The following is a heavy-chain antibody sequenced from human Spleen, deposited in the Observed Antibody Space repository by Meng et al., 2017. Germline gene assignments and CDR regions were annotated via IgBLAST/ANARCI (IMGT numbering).Heavy chain of an antibody. CDR3: ARPSRYNWFDP. V-gene: IGHV4-34*01. Sequence: QLQLQQWGAGLLKPSETLSLTCAVYGGSFSGYYWSWIRQPPGKGLEWIGEINHSGSTNYNPSLKSRVTISVDTSKNQFSLKLSSVTAADTAVYYCARPSRYNWFDPWGQGTLVTVSS. CDR2: INHSGST. CDR1: GGSFSGYY. J-gene: IGHJ5*02. D-gene: IGHD6-6*01.